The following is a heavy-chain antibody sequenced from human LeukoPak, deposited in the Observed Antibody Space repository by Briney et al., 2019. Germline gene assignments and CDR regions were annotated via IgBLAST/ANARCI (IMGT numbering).Heavy chain of an antibody. D-gene: IGHD3-10*01. Sequence: GGSLRLSCAASGFTFSNAWMSWVRQAPGKGLEWVGRIKSKTDGGTTDYAAPVKGRFTISRDDSKNTLYLQMNSLKTEDTAVYYCTSGGEDYYGSGRLDYWGQGTLVTVSS. CDR2: IKSKTDGGTT. J-gene: IGHJ4*02. CDR3: TSGGEDYYGSGRLDY. V-gene: IGHV3-15*01. CDR1: GFTFSNAW.